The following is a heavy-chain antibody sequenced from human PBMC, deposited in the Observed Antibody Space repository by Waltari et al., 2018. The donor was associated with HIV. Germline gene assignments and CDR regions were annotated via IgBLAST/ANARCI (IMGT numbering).Heavy chain of an antibody. CDR3: AKVRQPGRGFSGYGLDY. J-gene: IGHJ4*02. CDR1: GFTFTTHG. V-gene: IGHV3-30*18. Sequence: QVQLVESGGGVVQPGRSLRLSCVGSGFTFTTHGVHWVRRSPGKGLEWVASRSYDGTEMYYGESVEGRFTISRDNSKKTLYLQMNSLTTEDMAVYHGAKVRQPGRGFSGYGLDYWGQGTLVTVSS. D-gene: IGHD5-12*01. CDR2: RSYDGTEM.